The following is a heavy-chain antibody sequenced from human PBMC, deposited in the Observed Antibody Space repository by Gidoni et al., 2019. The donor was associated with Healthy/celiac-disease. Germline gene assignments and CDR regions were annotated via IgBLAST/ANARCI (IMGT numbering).Heavy chain of an antibody. Sequence: EVQLVESGGGLVKPGGSLRLACAASGFTFSRYSMNWVRQAPGKGLEWVSSISSSSSYIYYADSVKGRFTISRDNAKNSLYLQMNSLRAEDTAVYYCARDNLPGDIVAIFDYWGQGTLVTVSS. J-gene: IGHJ4*02. V-gene: IGHV3-21*01. CDR3: ARDNLPGDIVAIFDY. CDR1: GFTFSRYS. D-gene: IGHD5-12*01. CDR2: ISSSSSYI.